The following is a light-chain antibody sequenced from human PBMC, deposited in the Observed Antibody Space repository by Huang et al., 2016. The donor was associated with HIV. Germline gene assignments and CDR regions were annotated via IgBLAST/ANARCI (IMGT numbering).Light chain of an antibody. Sequence: EIVLTQSPAPLSLSPGERATLSCRASQSVSSYLAWYQQKPGQAPRLLIYDASNRATGLPARFSGSGSGTDVTLTISSLEPEDFAVYYCQQRSDWPPLTCGQGTRLEIK. CDR1: QSVSSY. CDR3: QQRSDWPPLT. CDR2: DAS. J-gene: IGKJ5*01. V-gene: IGKV3-11*01.